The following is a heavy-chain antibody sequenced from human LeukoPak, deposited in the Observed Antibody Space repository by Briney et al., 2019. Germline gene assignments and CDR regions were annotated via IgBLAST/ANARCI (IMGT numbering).Heavy chain of an antibody. CDR1: GYTFTGYY. J-gene: IGHJ3*02. D-gene: IGHD3-22*01. Sequence: ASVKVSCKASGYTFTGYYMHWVRQAPGQGLEWMGWINPNSGGTNYAQKFQGRVTMTSDTSISTAYMELSSLRSDDTAVYYCAREPDDIITNLLPHDAFDIWGQGTMVTVSS. CDR3: AREPDDIITNLLPHDAFDI. CDR2: INPNSGGT. V-gene: IGHV1-2*02.